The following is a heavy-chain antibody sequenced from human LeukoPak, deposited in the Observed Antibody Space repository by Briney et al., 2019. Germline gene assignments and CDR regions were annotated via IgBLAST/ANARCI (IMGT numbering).Heavy chain of an antibody. D-gene: IGHD3-16*02. V-gene: IGHV1-69*06. CDR2: IIPIFGTA. CDR1: GGTFSSYA. CDR3: ARPDDYVWGSYRY. Sequence: SVKVSCKASGGTFSSYAISWVRQAPGQGLEWKGGIIPIFGTANYAQKFQGRVTITADKSTSTAYMELSSLRSEDTAVYYCARPDDYVWGSYRYWGQGTLVTVSS. J-gene: IGHJ4*02.